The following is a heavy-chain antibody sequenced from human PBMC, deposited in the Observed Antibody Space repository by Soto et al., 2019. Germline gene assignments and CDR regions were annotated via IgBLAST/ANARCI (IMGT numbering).Heavy chain of an antibody. CDR1: GFTFTSSA. V-gene: IGHV1-58*01. CDR3: AAGSPYDSSGYYTAYYFDY. D-gene: IGHD3-22*01. CDR2: IVVGSGNT. J-gene: IGHJ4*02. Sequence: GASVKVSCKASGFTFTSSAVQWVRQARGQRLEWIGWIVVGSGNTNYAQKFQERVTITRDMSTSTAYMELSSLRSEDTAVYYCAAGSPYDSSGYYTAYYFDYWGQGTLVTVSS.